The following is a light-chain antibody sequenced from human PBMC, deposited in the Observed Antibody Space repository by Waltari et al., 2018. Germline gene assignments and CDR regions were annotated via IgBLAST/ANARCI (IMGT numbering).Light chain of an antibody. J-gene: IGLJ2*01. Sequence: QSALTQPPSASGSPGQSVTISCTGRSSDIGTSDYVSWYQQHPDKAPKLMIFDVNRRPPGVPDRFSGSKSGNTASLTVSGLQAEDEAYYYCSSNAGSNNLLFGGGTKLTVL. CDR1: SSDIGTSDY. CDR2: DVN. CDR3: SSNAGSNNLL. V-gene: IGLV2-8*01.